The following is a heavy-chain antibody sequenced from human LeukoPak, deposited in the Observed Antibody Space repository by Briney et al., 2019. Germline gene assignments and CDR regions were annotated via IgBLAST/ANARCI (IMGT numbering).Heavy chain of an antibody. CDR1: GFTFSSYG. D-gene: IGHD1-26*01. CDR2: IRYDGSNK. Sequence: PGGSLRLSCAVSGFTFSSYGMHWVRQAPGKGLEWVAFIRYDGSNKYYADSVKGRFTISRDNSKNTLYLQMNSLRAEATAVYYCAKASVGATDYYYYYMDVWGKGTTVTVSS. J-gene: IGHJ6*03. CDR3: AKASVGATDYYYYYMDV. V-gene: IGHV3-30*02.